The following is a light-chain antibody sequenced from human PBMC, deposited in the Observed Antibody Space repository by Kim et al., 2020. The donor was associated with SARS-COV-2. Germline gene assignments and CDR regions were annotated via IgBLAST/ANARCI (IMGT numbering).Light chain of an antibody. CDR2: DAS. CDR3: QHYNNWPLT. V-gene: IGKV3-15*01. CDR1: QSVRSY. Sequence: EIVMTQSPGTLSASPGERATLSCRASQSVRSYLAWYQQKPGQAPRLLIHDASTRATGIPARFSGSGFGTEFTLTISSLQSEDFAVYYCQHYNNWPLTFGGGTKVDIK. J-gene: IGKJ4*01.